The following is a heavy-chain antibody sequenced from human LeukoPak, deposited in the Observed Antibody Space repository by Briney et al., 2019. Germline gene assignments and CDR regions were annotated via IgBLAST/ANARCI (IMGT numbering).Heavy chain of an antibody. CDR2: ISSSSSTI. CDR1: PGYGFTSHW. D-gene: IGHD3-9*01. Sequence: PGGSLRLSCVTSPGYGFTSHWMNWVRQAPGKGLEWVSYISSSSSTIYYADSVKGRFTISRDNAKNSLYLQMNSLRAEDTAVYYCARDGSRDKLRYFPHNWFDPWGQGTLVTVSS. J-gene: IGHJ5*02. V-gene: IGHV3-48*04. CDR3: ARDGSRDKLRYFPHNWFDP.